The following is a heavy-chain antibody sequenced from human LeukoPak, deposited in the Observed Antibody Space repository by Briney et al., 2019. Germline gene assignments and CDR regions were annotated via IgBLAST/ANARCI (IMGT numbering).Heavy chain of an antibody. CDR1: GYTFIDYY. CDR2: TNPNSGDT. CDR3: ATGVSVVVTAAPNY. Sequence: ASVKVSCKASGYTFIDYYIHWVRQAPGQGLEWMGWTNPNSGDTNYAQRFQGRVTMSRDTSITTAYMELTRLRSDDTAIYYCATGVSVVVTAAPNYWGQGTLVTVSS. J-gene: IGHJ4*02. D-gene: IGHD2-21*02. V-gene: IGHV1-2*02.